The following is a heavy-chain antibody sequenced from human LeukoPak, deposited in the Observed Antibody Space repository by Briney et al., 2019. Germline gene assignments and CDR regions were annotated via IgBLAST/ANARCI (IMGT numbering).Heavy chain of an antibody. D-gene: IGHD2-2*01. J-gene: IGHJ5*02. V-gene: IGHV4-34*01. CDR3: ARGEGVIVVVPAAISNWFDP. CDR1: GGSIRSYY. Sequence: PSETLSLTCSVSGGSIRSYYWSWIRQPPGKGLEWIGEINHSGSTNYNPSLKSRVTISVDTSKNQFSLKLSSVTAADTAVYYCARGEGVIVVVPAAISNWFDPWGQGTLVTVSS. CDR2: INHSGST.